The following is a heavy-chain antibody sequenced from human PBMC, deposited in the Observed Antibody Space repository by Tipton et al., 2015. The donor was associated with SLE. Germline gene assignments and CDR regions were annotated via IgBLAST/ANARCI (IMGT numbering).Heavy chain of an antibody. J-gene: IGHJ4*02. Sequence: LRLSCAVYGGSFSGYYWSWIRQPPGKGLEWIGEINHSGSTNYNPSLKSRVTISVDTSKNQFSLKLSSVTAADTAVYYCARRYCSSTSCYNPLDWGQGTLVTVSS. D-gene: IGHD2-2*02. CDR3: ARRYCSSTSCYNPLD. CDR2: INHSGST. CDR1: GGSFSGYY. V-gene: IGHV4-34*01.